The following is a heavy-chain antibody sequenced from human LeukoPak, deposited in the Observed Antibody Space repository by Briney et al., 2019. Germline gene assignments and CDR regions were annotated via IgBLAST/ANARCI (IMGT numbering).Heavy chain of an antibody. CDR1: GFTFSSYA. V-gene: IGHV3-23*01. CDR3: AKGEGRYEAEYFQH. D-gene: IGHD1-14*01. J-gene: IGHJ1*01. CDR2: ISGSGGST. Sequence: GGSLRLSCAASGFTFSSYAMSWVRQAPGKVLEWVSAISGSGGSTYYADSVKGLFTISRDNSKNTLYLQMNSLRAEDTAVYYCAKGEGRYEAEYFQHWGQGTLVTVSS.